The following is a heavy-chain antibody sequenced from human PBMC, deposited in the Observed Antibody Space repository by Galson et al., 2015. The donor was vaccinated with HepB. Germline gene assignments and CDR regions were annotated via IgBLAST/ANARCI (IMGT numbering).Heavy chain of an antibody. D-gene: IGHD3-10*01. J-gene: IGHJ3*02. CDR1: GFTFSSYW. CDR3: ASVGVNYYGSGSPTGPPDAFDI. CDR2: INSDGSST. V-gene: IGHV3-74*01. Sequence: SLRLSCAASGFTFSSYWMHWVRQAPGKGLVWVSRINSDGSSTSYADSVKGRFTISRDNAKNTLYLQMNSLRAEDTAVYYCASVGVNYYGSGSPTGPPDAFDIWGQGTMATVSS.